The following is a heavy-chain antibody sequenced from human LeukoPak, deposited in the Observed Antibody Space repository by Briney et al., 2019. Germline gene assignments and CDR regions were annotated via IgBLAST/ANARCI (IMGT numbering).Heavy chain of an antibody. V-gene: IGHV7-4-1*02. CDR1: GYTFTSYA. D-gene: IGHD2-2*01. Sequence: ASVKVSCKASGYTFTSYAMNWMRQAPGQGLEWMGWINTNTGNPTYAQGFTGRFVFSLDTSVSTAYLQISSLKAEDTAVYYCALVGNCGSTSCLGFDYWGQGTLVTVSS. J-gene: IGHJ4*02. CDR2: INTNTGNP. CDR3: ALVGNCGSTSCLGFDY.